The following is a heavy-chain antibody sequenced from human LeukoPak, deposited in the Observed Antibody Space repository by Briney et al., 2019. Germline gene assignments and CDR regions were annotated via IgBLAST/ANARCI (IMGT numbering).Heavy chain of an antibody. CDR2: ISGSGGST. D-gene: IGHD3-22*01. Sequence: GGSLRLSCAASGFTFSSYAISWVRQAPGKGLEWVSAISGSGGSTYYADSAKGRFTISRDNSKNTLYLQMNSLRAEDTAVYYCAKDKMIVVVMWFDPWGQGTLVTVSS. J-gene: IGHJ5*02. V-gene: IGHV3-23*01. CDR3: AKDKMIVVVMWFDP. CDR1: GFTFSSYA.